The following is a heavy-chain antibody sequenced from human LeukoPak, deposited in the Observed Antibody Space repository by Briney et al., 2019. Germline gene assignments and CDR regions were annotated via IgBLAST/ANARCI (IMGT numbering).Heavy chain of an antibody. D-gene: IGHD6-19*01. CDR2: ISYDGSDK. CDR1: GFTFSSYG. V-gene: IGHV3-30-3*01. CDR3: ARPAGTYDYSYGMDV. Sequence: GGSLRLSCAASGFTFSSYGMHWVRQAPGKGLEWVAVISYDGSDKYYADSVKGRFTISRDNSKNTLYLQMNSLRAEDTAVYYCARPAGTYDYSYGMDVWGQGTTVTVSS. J-gene: IGHJ6*02.